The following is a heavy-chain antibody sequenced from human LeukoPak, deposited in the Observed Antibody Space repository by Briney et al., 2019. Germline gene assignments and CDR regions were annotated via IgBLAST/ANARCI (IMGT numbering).Heavy chain of an antibody. CDR1: GYTFTSYG. V-gene: IGHV1-18*01. CDR2: ISAYSGNT. D-gene: IGHD3-10*01. J-gene: IGHJ6*03. Sequence: ASVKVSCKASGYTFTSYGITWVRQAPGQGLEWMGWISAYSGNTMYAQKVQGRVTLTTDASTSTAYMDLSSLRSEDTAVYYCARGGYYYYYMDVWGKGTTVTVSS. CDR3: ARGGYYYYYMDV.